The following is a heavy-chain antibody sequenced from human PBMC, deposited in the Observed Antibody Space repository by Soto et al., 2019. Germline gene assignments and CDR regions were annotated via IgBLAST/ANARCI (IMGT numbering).Heavy chain of an antibody. V-gene: IGHV4-30-4*01. D-gene: IGHD3-3*01. J-gene: IGHJ5*02. Sequence: SETLSLTCTVSGGSISSGDYYWSWIRQPPGKGLEWIGYIYYSGSTYYNPSLKSRVTTSVDTSKNQLSLKLSSVTAADTAVYYCARVGTRSGSYGFWSGYPSFNWFDPWGQGTLVTVSS. CDR3: ARVGTRSGSYGFWSGYPSFNWFDP. CDR1: GGSISSGDYY. CDR2: IYYSGST.